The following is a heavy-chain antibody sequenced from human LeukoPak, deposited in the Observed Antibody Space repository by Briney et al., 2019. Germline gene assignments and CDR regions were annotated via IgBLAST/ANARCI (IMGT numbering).Heavy chain of an antibody. Sequence: GASVKVSCKASGYTFTGYYMHWVRQAPGQGLEWMGRINPNSGGTNYAQKFQGRVTISVDTSKNQFSLKLSSVTAADTAVYYCARLSPNYYDSSGYPGGFDYWGQGTLVTVSS. V-gene: IGHV1-2*06. CDR3: ARLSPNYYDSSGYPGGFDY. CDR1: GYTFTGYY. CDR2: INPNSGGT. J-gene: IGHJ4*02. D-gene: IGHD3-22*01.